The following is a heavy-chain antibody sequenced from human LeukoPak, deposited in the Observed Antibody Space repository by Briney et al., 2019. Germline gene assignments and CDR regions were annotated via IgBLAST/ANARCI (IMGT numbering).Heavy chain of an antibody. Sequence: PGGSLRLSCAASGFTFSSYGMRWVRQAPGKGLEWVAVIWYDGSNKYYADSVKGRFTISRDNSKNTLYLQMNSLRAEDTAVYYCARGGWQQLVRSLPFDYWGQGTLVTVSS. CDR2: IWYDGSNK. CDR1: GFTFSSYG. J-gene: IGHJ4*02. V-gene: IGHV3-33*01. CDR3: ARGGWQQLVRSLPFDY. D-gene: IGHD6-13*01.